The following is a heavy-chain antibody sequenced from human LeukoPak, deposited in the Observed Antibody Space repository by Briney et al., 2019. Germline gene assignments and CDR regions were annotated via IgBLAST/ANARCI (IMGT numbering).Heavy chain of an antibody. Sequence: GGSLRLSCAASGFTFSSYAMSWVRQAPGKGLEWVSAISGSGGSTYYADSVKGRFTTSRDNSKNTLYLQMNSLRAEDTAVYYCAKSRSSGLDASDIWGQGTMVTVSS. CDR1: GFTFSSYA. J-gene: IGHJ3*02. CDR2: ISGSGGST. D-gene: IGHD3-22*01. V-gene: IGHV3-23*01. CDR3: AKSRSSGLDASDI.